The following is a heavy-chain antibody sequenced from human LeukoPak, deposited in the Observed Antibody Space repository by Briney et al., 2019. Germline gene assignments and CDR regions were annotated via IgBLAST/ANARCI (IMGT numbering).Heavy chain of an antibody. Sequence: GGSLRLACAAAGFTVSSYATSWVRQAPGKWLEWVSGINGVGGSTYYADSVKGWLTVSRDNSKNTLSLHVNSLRVDDTAVYYCASHALHYFGSGSSYNPLDYWGQGTLVTVSS. V-gene: IGHV3-23*01. CDR1: GFTVSSYA. D-gene: IGHD3-10*01. CDR2: INGVGGST. J-gene: IGHJ4*02. CDR3: ASHALHYFGSGSSYNPLDY.